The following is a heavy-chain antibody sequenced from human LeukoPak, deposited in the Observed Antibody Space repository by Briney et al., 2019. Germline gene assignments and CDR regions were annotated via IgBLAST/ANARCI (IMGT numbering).Heavy chain of an antibody. CDR1: GFTFSSHD. J-gene: IGHJ5*02. CDR2: ISKSGSKK. D-gene: IGHD6-25*01. CDR3: ARARAGSGDDNWFGP. V-gene: IGHV3-30-3*01. Sequence: GGSLRLSCAASGFTFSSHDMHWVRQSPGKGLEWVATISKSGSKKYYADSVKGRFTVSRDNSKNTVYLQMDSLGVDDTALYYCARARAGSGDDNWFGPWGQGTLVTVSS.